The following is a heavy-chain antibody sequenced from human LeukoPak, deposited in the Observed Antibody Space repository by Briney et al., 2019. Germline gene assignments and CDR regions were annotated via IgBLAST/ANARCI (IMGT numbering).Heavy chain of an antibody. J-gene: IGHJ4*02. CDR2: MNPNSGKT. CDR3: TRETPSRYFDY. Sequence: ASVKVSCKASGYTLTSYDINWVRQATGQGREWMGWMNPNSGKTGYAQKFQGRTTITRNTSISTAYMELSSLRSEDTAVYYCTRETPSRYFDYWGQGTLVTVSS. CDR1: GYTLTSYD. D-gene: IGHD4-23*01. V-gene: IGHV1-8*01.